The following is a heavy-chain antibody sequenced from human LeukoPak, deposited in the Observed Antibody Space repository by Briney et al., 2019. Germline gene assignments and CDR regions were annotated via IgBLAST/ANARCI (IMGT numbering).Heavy chain of an antibody. CDR1: GYTFTGYY. J-gene: IGHJ6*03. Sequence: ASVKVSCKASGYTFTGYYMHWVRQAPGQGLEWMGWINPNSGGTNYAQKFQGRVTMTRDTSISTAYMELSRLRSDDTAVYYCARIGGATVTTFRPYYYYMDVWGKGTTVTVSS. D-gene: IGHD4-17*01. V-gene: IGHV1-2*02. CDR2: INPNSGGT. CDR3: ARIGGATVTTFRPYYYYMDV.